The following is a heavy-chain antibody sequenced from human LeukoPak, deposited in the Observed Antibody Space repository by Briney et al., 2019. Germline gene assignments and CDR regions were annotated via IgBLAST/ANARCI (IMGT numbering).Heavy chain of an antibody. D-gene: IGHD2-2*01. CDR3: AKAGTVVVPAAIWLVYYTDV. J-gene: IGHJ6*03. CDR1: GFTFSSYA. CDR2: ISGSGGNT. Sequence: GGSLRLSCAASGFTFSSYAMSWVRQAPGKGLEWVSAISGSGGNTYYADSVKGRFTISRDNSKNTLYLQMNSLRAEDTAVYYCAKAGTVVVPAAIWLVYYTDVWGKGTTVTVSS. V-gene: IGHV3-23*01.